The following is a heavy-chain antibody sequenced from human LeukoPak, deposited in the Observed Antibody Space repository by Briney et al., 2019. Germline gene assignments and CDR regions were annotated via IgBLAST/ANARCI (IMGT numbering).Heavy chain of an antibody. Sequence: PSETLSLTCAVYGGSFSGYYWSWIRQPPVKGLEWIGEINHSGSTNYNPSLKSRVTISVETSKNQFSLKLSSVTAADTAVYYCARGGPGEYYDILTGKFLGAFDIWGQGTMVTVSS. CDR1: GGSFSGYY. V-gene: IGHV4-34*01. D-gene: IGHD3-9*01. CDR3: ARGGPGEYYDILTGKFLGAFDI. CDR2: INHSGST. J-gene: IGHJ3*02.